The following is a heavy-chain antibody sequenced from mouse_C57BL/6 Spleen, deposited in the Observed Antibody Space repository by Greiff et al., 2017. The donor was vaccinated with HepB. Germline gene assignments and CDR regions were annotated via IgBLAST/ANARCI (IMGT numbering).Heavy chain of an antibody. D-gene: IGHD2-4*01. CDR2: IDPSDSYT. CDR3: ARAMIRGDAMDY. CDR1: GYTFTSYW. J-gene: IGHJ4*01. Sequence: QVQLQQPGAELVMPGASVKLSCKASGYTFTSYWMHWVKQRPGQGLEWIGEIDPSDSYTNYNQKFKGKSTLTVDKSSSTAYMQLSSLTSEDSAVYYCARAMIRGDAMDYWGQGTSVTVSS. V-gene: IGHV1-69*01.